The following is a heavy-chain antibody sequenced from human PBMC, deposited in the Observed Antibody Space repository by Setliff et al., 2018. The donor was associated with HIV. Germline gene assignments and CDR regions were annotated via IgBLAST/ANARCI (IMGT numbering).Heavy chain of an antibody. CDR2: IDWDDDK. Sequence: ESGPTLVNPTQTLTLTCTFSGFSLSTSGMCVSWIRQPPGKALEWLARIDWDDDKFYSTSLKTRLTISKDTSKNQVVLTMTNMDPVDTATYYCARMRRGGGNSHAFHIWGQGTMVTVSS. D-gene: IGHD2-21*02. CDR3: ARMRRGGGNSHAFHI. J-gene: IGHJ3*02. CDR1: GFSLSTSGMC. V-gene: IGHV2-70*17.